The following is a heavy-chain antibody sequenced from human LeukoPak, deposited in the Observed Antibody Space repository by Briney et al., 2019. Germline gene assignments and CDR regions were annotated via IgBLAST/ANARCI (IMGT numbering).Heavy chain of an antibody. CDR3: VTEPGYCTGGRCYGGWFDP. D-gene: IGHD2-15*01. J-gene: IGHJ5*02. Sequence: SETLSLTCTVSGGSISSSGYYWAWIRQPPGKGLEYIGSIYYSGSTYYSPSLKSRVTISVDTSKNQFSLKLSSVTAADTAVYYCVTEPGYCTGGRCYGGWFDPWGQGTMVTVSS. CDR2: IYYSGST. CDR1: GGSISSSGYY. V-gene: IGHV4-39*02.